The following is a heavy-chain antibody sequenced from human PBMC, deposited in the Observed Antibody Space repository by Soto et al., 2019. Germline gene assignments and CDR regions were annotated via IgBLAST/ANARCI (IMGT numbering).Heavy chain of an antibody. J-gene: IGHJ3*02. CDR3: ARAFPGHIVVVPAANQKELEPAHTDAFDI. D-gene: IGHD2-2*01. Sequence: ASVKVSCKASGYTFTGYYMHWVRQAPGQGLEWMGWINPNSGGTNYAQKFQGWVTMTRDTSISTAYMELGRLRSDDTAVYYCARAFPGHIVVVPAANQKELEPAHTDAFDIWGQGTMVTVSS. V-gene: IGHV1-2*04. CDR2: INPNSGGT. CDR1: GYTFTGYY.